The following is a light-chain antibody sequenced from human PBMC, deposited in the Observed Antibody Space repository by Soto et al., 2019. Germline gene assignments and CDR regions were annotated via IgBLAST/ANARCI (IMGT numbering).Light chain of an antibody. J-gene: IGLJ2*01. Sequence: QSVLTQPPSVSGAPGQRVTISCTGSSSNIGAGYDVHWYQQLPGTAPKLLIYGNSNRPSGVPDRFSGSKSGTSASLAITGPQAEDEAEYYCQSYDSSLDVVFGGGTKLTVL. CDR3: QSYDSSLDVV. CDR2: GNS. V-gene: IGLV1-40*01. CDR1: SSNIGAGYD.